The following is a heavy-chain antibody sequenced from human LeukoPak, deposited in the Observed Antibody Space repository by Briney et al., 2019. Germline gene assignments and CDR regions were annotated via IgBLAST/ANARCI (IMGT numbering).Heavy chain of an antibody. Sequence: SETLSLTCTVSGGSISSSSYYWGWIRQPPGKGLEWIGSIYYSGSTYYNPSLKSRVTISVDTSENQFSLKLSSVTAADTAVYYCARADDILTGYYLYNWFDPWGQGTLVTVSS. CDR2: IYYSGST. V-gene: IGHV4-39*01. CDR1: GGSISSSSYY. J-gene: IGHJ5*02. D-gene: IGHD3-9*01. CDR3: ARADDILTGYYLYNWFDP.